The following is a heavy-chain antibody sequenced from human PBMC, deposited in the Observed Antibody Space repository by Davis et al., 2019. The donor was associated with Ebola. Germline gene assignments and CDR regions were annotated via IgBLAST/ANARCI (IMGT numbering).Heavy chain of an antibody. V-gene: IGHV3-48*04. CDR1: GFTFSSYS. CDR3: ASDSSGYYGNFDY. J-gene: IGHJ4*02. CDR2: ISSSSSTI. Sequence: GESLKISCAASGFTFSSYSMNWVRQAPGKGLEWVSYISSSSSTIYYADSVKGRFTISRDNAKNSLYLQMNSLRAEDTAVYYCASDSSGYYGNFDYWGQGTLVTVSS. D-gene: IGHD3-22*01.